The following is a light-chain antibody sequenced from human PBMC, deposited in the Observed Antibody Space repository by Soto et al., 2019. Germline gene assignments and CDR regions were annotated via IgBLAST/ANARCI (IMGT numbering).Light chain of an antibody. CDR2: QDS. Sequence: SYELTQPPSVSVSPGQTASITCSGDKLGDKYACWYQQKPGQSPVLVIYQDSKRPSGIPERFSGSNSGNTATLTISGTQAMDEADYYCQAWDSSTAVFETGTKLTVL. CDR3: QAWDSSTAV. CDR1: KLGDKY. J-gene: IGLJ1*01. V-gene: IGLV3-1*01.